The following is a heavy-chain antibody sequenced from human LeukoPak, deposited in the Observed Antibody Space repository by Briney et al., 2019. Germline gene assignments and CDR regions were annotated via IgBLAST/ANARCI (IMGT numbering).Heavy chain of an antibody. Sequence: GASVKVSCTASGYTFTGYYMHWVRQAPGQGLEWMGWINPNSGGTNYAQKFQGRVTMTRDTSISTAYMELSRLRSDDTAVYYCARDVYGDNWFDHWGQGTLVTVSS. CDR3: ARDVYGDNWFDH. CDR1: GYTFTGYY. D-gene: IGHD4-17*01. CDR2: INPNSGGT. V-gene: IGHV1-2*02. J-gene: IGHJ5*02.